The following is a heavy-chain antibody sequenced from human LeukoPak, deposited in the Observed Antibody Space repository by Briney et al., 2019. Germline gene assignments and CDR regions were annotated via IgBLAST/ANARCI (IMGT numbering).Heavy chain of an antibody. V-gene: IGHV3-20*04. CDR3: AKDPGEKFSRMDV. Sequence: GGSLRLSCAASGFTFDDYGMSWVRQAPGKGLEWVSGINWNGGSTGYADSVKGRFTISRDNAKNTLYLQMNSLRAEDTAVYYCAKDPGEKFSRMDVWGKGTTVTVSS. D-gene: IGHD2-21*01. CDR2: INWNGGST. CDR1: GFTFDDYG. J-gene: IGHJ6*04.